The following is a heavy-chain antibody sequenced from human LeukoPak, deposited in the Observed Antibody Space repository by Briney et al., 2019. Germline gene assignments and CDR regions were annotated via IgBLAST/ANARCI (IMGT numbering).Heavy chain of an antibody. CDR2: ISGSGVTT. V-gene: IGHV3-23*01. Sequence: GGSLRLSCAASGFTFSSYAMRWVRQAQGKGLAWVSFISGSGVTTYYADSVKGRFTISRDNSKNTLYLQMNSLRAEDTAVYYCARYTSAWYAKDYWGQGTLVTVSS. J-gene: IGHJ4*02. CDR3: ARYTSAWYAKDY. CDR1: GFTFSSYA. D-gene: IGHD6-19*01.